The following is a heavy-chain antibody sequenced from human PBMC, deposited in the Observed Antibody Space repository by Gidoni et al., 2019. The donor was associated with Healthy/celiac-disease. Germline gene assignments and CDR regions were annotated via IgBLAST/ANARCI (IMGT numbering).Heavy chain of an antibody. Sequence: EVQLVESGGGLVQPGRSLRLSCAASGFTFDDYAMHWVRQAPGKGLEWVSGISWNSGSIGYADSVKGRFTISRDNAKNSLYLQMNSLRAEDTALYYCAKGLSYQPTPYFDYWGQGTLVTVSS. D-gene: IGHD2-2*01. V-gene: IGHV3-9*01. CDR1: GFTFDDYA. CDR2: ISWNSGSI. J-gene: IGHJ4*02. CDR3: AKGLSYQPTPYFDY.